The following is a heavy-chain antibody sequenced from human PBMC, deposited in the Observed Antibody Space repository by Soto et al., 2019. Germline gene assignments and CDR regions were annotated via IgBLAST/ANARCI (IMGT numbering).Heavy chain of an antibody. CDR1: GYNFTSYG. CDR3: AREAVGGGLVRGDHWFDP. J-gene: IGHJ5*02. V-gene: IGHV1-18*01. D-gene: IGHD3-10*01. Sequence: QVQLVQSGAEVKKPGASVKVSCKTSGYNFTSYGISWVRQAPGQGLEWMGWISGYNGNTNYAQKLQGRVTMTTDTSTSTAYMEVRSRRSDDTAVYYCAREAVGGGLVRGDHWFDPWGQGTLVTVSS. CDR2: ISGYNGNT.